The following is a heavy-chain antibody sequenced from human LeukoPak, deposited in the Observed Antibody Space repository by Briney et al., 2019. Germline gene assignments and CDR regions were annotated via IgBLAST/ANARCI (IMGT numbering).Heavy chain of an antibody. J-gene: IGHJ4*02. CDR2: ISGSGGST. D-gene: IGHD1-26*01. Sequence: GGSLRLSCAASGFTFSSYAMSWVRQAPGKGLEWVSAISGSGGSTYYADSVKGRFTISGDNSKNTLYLQMNSLRAEDTAVYFCAKAERFSGTKTPDYWGQGTLVTVAS. CDR1: GFTFSSYA. CDR3: AKAERFSGTKTPDY. V-gene: IGHV3-23*01.